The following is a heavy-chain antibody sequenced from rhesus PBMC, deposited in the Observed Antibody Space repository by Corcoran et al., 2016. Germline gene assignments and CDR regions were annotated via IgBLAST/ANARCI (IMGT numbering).Heavy chain of an antibody. D-gene: IGHD2-39*01. J-gene: IGHJ4*01. CDR2: IGGSSGST. V-gene: IGHV4-165*02. Sequence: QVQLQESGPGLVTPSETLSLTCAVSGGSISGSSCNWIRQPPGKGLEGSGYIGGSSGSTYYNPSLKSRVTISTDTSRNQFSLKLSSVTAADTAVYYCARNPYCSRGVCYSDYWGQGVLVTVSS. CDR1: GGSISGSS. CDR3: ARNPYCSRGVCYSDY.